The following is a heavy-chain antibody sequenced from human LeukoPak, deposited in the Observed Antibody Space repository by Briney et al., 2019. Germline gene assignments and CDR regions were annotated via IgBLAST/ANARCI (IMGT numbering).Heavy chain of an antibody. Sequence: SETLSLTCTVSGGSISSYYWSWIRQPPGKGLEWIGYIYTSGSTNYSPSLKSRVTISVDTSKSQFSLKLSSVTAADTAVYYCARGQWLVPYFDYWGQGTLVTVSS. D-gene: IGHD6-19*01. V-gene: IGHV4-4*09. CDR2: IYTSGST. J-gene: IGHJ4*02. CDR1: GGSISSYY. CDR3: ARGQWLVPYFDY.